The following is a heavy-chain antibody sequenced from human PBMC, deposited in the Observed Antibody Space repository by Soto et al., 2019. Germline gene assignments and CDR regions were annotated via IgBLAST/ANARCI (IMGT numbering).Heavy chain of an antibody. J-gene: IGHJ6*02. V-gene: IGHV1-18*04. CDR3: ARDEHRITIFGVVSPGMDV. D-gene: IGHD3-3*01. CDR1: CYTFTSYG. Sequence: ASVNVSCKASCYTFTSYGISWVRQAPLQVLEWMGWISAYNGNTNYAQKLQGRVTMTTDTSTSTAYMELRSLRSDDTAVYYCARDEHRITIFGVVSPGMDVWGQGNTVTVSS. CDR2: ISAYNGNT.